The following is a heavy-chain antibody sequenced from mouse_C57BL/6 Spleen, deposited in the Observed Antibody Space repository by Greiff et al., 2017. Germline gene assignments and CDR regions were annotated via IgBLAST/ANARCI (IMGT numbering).Heavy chain of an antibody. CDR1: GFSITSGYY. CDR2: ISYDGSN. CDR3: ARGGSTTVVAPDY. D-gene: IGHD1-1*01. Sequence: EVKLMESGPGLVKPSQSLSLTCSVTGFSITSGYYWNWIRQFPGNKLEWMGYISYDGSNNYNPSLKNRISITRDTSKSQFFLKLNSVTTEDTATYYCARGGSTTVVAPDYWGQGTTLTVSS. J-gene: IGHJ2*01. V-gene: IGHV3-6*01.